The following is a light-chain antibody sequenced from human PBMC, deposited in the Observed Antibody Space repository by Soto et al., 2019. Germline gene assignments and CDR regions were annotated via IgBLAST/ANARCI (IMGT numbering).Light chain of an antibody. J-gene: IGLJ2*01. CDR3: SSYTISSTLL. CDR2: NVS. Sequence: ALTQPASVSGSPGQSITISCTGTDSDVGAYNYVSWYQQHPGQAPKLLIRNVSNRPSGVSDRFSGSKSGSTASLTISGLQAKDEADYFCSSYTISSTLLFGGGTKVTVL. CDR1: DSDVGAYNY. V-gene: IGLV2-14*03.